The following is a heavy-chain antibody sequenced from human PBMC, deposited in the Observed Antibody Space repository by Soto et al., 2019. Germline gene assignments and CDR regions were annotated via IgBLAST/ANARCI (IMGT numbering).Heavy chain of an antibody. CDR1: GYTFTSYG. J-gene: IGHJ6*02. Sequence: ASEKVSCKASGYTFTSYGISWVRQAPGQGLEWMGWISAYNGNTNYAQKLQGRVTMTTDTSTSTAYMELRSLRSDDTAVYYCARGGRTGTGRLGYYYYGMEGWGQGTRGAVSS. D-gene: IGHD1-1*01. CDR2: ISAYNGNT. CDR3: ARGGRTGTGRLGYYYYGMEG. V-gene: IGHV1-18*04.